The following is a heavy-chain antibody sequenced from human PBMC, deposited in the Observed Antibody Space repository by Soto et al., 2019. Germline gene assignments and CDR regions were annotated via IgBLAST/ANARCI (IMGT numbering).Heavy chain of an antibody. J-gene: IGHJ5*02. V-gene: IGHV4-34*01. Sequence: QVQLQQWGAGLLKPSETLSLMCGVYGGSLSGYYWSWICQPPGKGLEWIGEINHGGSTNYNPSLKSRVTISMDTSKNQFSLKLRSVTAADTAVYYCARAILVAVAPKRGGNWFDPWGQGTLVIASS. CDR1: GGSLSGYY. CDR2: INHGGST. D-gene: IGHD2-21*01. CDR3: ARAILVAVAPKRGGNWFDP.